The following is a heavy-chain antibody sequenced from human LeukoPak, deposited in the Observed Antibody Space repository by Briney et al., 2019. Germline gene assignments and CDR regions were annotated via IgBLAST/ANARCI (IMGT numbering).Heavy chain of an antibody. CDR2: INPNSGGT. CDR1: GYTFTSYG. CDR3: ARVEATFQPGPPPDYYYYMDV. V-gene: IGHV1-2*02. D-gene: IGHD5-12*01. Sequence: GASVKVSCKASGYTFTSYGISWVRQAPGQGLEWMGWINPNSGGTNYAQKFQGRVTMTRDTSISTAYMELSRLRSDDTAVYYCARVEATFQPGPPPDYYYYMDVWGKGTTVTISS. J-gene: IGHJ6*03.